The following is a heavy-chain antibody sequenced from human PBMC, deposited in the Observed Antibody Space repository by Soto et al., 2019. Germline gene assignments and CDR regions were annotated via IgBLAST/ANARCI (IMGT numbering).Heavy chain of an antibody. V-gene: IGHV1-8*01. CDR2: MNPNSGNT. CDR1: GYTFTSYD. CDR3: ARAPLGIIVAPDF. J-gene: IGHJ4*02. D-gene: IGHD3-22*01. Sequence: AASVKVSCKASGYTFTSYDINWVRQATGQGLEWMGWMNPNSGNTGYAQKFQGRVTMTRNTSISTAYMELSSLTSDDTAVYYCARAPLGIIVAPDFWGQGTLVTVSS.